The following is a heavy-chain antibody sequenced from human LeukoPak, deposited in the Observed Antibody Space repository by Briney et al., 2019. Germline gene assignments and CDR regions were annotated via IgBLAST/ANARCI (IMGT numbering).Heavy chain of an antibody. V-gene: IGHV4-59*01. J-gene: IGHJ5*02. CDR2: IYYSGST. D-gene: IGHD3-10*02. CDR3: ARDQVGSSMVGGFDP. Sequence: SETLSLTCTVSGGSISSYYWSWIRQPPGKGLEWIGYIYYSGSTNYNPSLQSRVTISVDTSKNQFSLKLSSVTAADTAVYYCARDQVGSSMVGGFDPWGQGTLVTVSS. CDR1: GGSISSYY.